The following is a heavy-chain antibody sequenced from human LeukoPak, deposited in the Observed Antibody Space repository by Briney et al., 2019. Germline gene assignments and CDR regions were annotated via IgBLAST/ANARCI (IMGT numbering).Heavy chain of an antibody. Sequence: PSETLSLTCAVYGGSFSGYYWSWIRQPPGKGLEWIGEINHSGSTNYNPSLKSRVTISVDTSKNQFSLKLSSVTAADTAVYYCARLGVYYDILTGYSLNWFDPWGQGTLVTVSS. CDR2: INHSGST. J-gene: IGHJ5*02. D-gene: IGHD3-9*01. CDR1: GGSFSGYY. CDR3: ARLGVYYDILTGYSLNWFDP. V-gene: IGHV4-34*01.